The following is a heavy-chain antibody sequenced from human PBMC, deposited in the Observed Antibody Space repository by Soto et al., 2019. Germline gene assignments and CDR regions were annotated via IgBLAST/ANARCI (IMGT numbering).Heavy chain of an antibody. CDR3: ARRAPTVWWPGYYYYGMDV. CDR1: GGTFSSYA. J-gene: IGHJ6*02. D-gene: IGHD5-12*01. Sequence: SVKVSCKASGGTFSSYAISWVRQAPGQGLEWMGGIIPIFGTANYAQKFQGRVTITADKSTSTAYMELSGLSSEDTAVYYWARRAPTVWWPGYYYYGMDVWGQGTTVTVSS. CDR2: IIPIFGTA. V-gene: IGHV1-69*06.